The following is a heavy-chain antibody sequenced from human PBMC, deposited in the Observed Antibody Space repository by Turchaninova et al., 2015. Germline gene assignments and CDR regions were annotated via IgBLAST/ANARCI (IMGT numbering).Heavy chain of an antibody. CDR2: IWYDGSKK. CDR3: ARDGVGDSSGYFDY. CDR1: GFTFRNFG. V-gene: IGHV3-33*01. D-gene: IGHD3-22*01. J-gene: IGHJ4*02. Sequence: QVQLVESGGGVVQPGRSLSLSCAASGFTFRNFGMHWVRQAPGKGLEWVAVIWYDGSKKYYADAVKGRFTISRDNSKNTLYVQMNSLRAEDTAVYYCARDGVGDSSGYFDYWGQGTLVTVSS.